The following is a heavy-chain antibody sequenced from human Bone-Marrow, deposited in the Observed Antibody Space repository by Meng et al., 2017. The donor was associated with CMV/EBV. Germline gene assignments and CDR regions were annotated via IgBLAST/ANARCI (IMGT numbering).Heavy chain of an antibody. V-gene: IGHV3-21*01. CDR2: INSSSSYI. CDR3: PREDHSSSLWPVHSWNDGHPSFDN. D-gene: IGHD6-13*01. J-gene: IGHJ4*02. Sequence: GESLKISCEGSGYTFSSYSMNWVRQTPGKGLEWVSSINSSSSYIYYAASVKGRFTISRDNAKNSLYLQMTSLRADDPDVYYCPREDHSSSLWPVHSWNDGHPSFDNWGQGTLVTVSS. CDR1: GYTFSSYS.